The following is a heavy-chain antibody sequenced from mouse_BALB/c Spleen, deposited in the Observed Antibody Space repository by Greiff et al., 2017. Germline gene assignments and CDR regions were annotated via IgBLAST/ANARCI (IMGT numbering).Heavy chain of an antibody. Sequence: EVQLQQSGAELVKPGASVKLSCTASGFNIKDTYMHWVKQRPEQGLEWIGRIDPANGNTKYDPKFQGKATITADKSSNTAYLQLSSLTSEDTAVYYCARGAIYYDYDGYAMVYWGQGTSVTVAS. J-gene: IGHJ4*01. V-gene: IGHV14-3*02. CDR3: ARGAIYYDYDGYAMVY. CDR1: GFNIKDTY. CDR2: IDPANGNT. D-gene: IGHD2-4*01.